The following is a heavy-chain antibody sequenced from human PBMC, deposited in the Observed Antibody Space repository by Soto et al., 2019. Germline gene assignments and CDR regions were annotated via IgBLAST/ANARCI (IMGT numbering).Heavy chain of an antibody. CDR3: ARDSNYDYVWGSYLEAFDI. D-gene: IGHD3-16*02. Sequence: EVQLVESGGGLVQPGGSLRLSCAASGFTFSSYEMNWVRQAPGKGLEWVSYISSSGSTIYYADSVKGRFTISRDNAKNSLYLQMNSLRAEDTAVYYCARDSNYDYVWGSYLEAFDIWGQGTMVTVSS. J-gene: IGHJ3*02. CDR2: ISSSGSTI. CDR1: GFTFSSYE. V-gene: IGHV3-48*03.